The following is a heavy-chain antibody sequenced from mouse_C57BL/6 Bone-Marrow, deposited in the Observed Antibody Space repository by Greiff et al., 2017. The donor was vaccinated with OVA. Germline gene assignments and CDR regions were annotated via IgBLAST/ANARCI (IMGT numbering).Heavy chain of an antibody. Sequence: QVQLQQPGAELVLPGASVKLSCKASGYTFTGYWMHWVKQRPGQGLEWIGEIDPSDSYTNYNQKFKGKSTLTLDKSSSTAYMQLSSLTSEDSSVYYCATYLCYCCQGTTLTVSS. CDR3: ATYLCY. J-gene: IGHJ2*01. CDR2: IDPSDSYT. CDR1: GYTFTGYW. V-gene: IGHV1-69*01. D-gene: IGHD1-1*01.